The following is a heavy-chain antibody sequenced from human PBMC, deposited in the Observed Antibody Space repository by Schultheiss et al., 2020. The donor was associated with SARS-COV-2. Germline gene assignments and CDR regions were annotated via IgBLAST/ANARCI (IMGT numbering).Heavy chain of an antibody. V-gene: IGHV3-30*03. CDR3: ARVEMATINGGLALDY. CDR1: GFTLRNYG. D-gene: IGHD5-24*01. J-gene: IGHJ4*02. CDR2: ISYDGTIK. Sequence: GGSLRLSCAASGFTLRNYGIHWVRQGPGKGLEWMTLISYDGTIKYSADSVKGRFTISRDNSKNTLYLQMNSLRDEDTAVYYCARVEMATINGGLALDYWGQGTLVTVYS.